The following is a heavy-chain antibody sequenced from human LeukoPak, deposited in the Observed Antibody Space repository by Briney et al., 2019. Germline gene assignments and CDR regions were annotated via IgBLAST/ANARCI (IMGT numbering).Heavy chain of an antibody. CDR1: GFTVSGDY. V-gene: IGHV3-66*01. CDR3: ARTLYFGDLFYDY. Sequence: GGSLRLSCAVSGFTVSGDYMTWVRQAPGKGLEWVSIIYSGVTTYYADSVKGRFTISRDNSKNTLYLQMNSLRAEDTAVYHCARTLYFGDLFYDYWGQGTLVTVSS. D-gene: IGHD3-10*01. CDR2: IYSGVTT. J-gene: IGHJ4*02.